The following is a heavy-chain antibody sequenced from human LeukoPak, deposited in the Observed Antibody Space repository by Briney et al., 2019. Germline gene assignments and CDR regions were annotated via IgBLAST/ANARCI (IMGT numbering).Heavy chain of an antibody. V-gene: IGHV3-30*02. CDR2: IRYDGSNK. CDR1: GFTFSSYC. CDR3: AKERDTAMVTIDY. D-gene: IGHD5-18*01. J-gene: IGHJ4*02. Sequence: GGSLRLSCAASGFTFSSYCMHWVRQAPRKGLEWVAFIRYDGSNKYYADSVKGRFTISRDNSKNTLYLQMNSLRAEDTAVYYCAKERDTAMVTIDYWGQGTLVTVSS.